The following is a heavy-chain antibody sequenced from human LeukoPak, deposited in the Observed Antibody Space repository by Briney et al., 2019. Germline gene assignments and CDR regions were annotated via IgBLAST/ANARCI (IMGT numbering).Heavy chain of an antibody. D-gene: IGHD3-10*01. CDR3: ARDASGVAYYYYGMDV. Sequence: IPGGSLRLSCAASGFTFSSYSMNWVRQAPGKRLEWVSSISSSSSYIYYADSVKGRFTISRDNAKNSLYLQMNSLRAEDTAVYYCARDASGVAYYYYGMDVWGQGTTVTVSS. J-gene: IGHJ6*02. CDR2: ISSSSSYI. V-gene: IGHV3-21*01. CDR1: GFTFSSYS.